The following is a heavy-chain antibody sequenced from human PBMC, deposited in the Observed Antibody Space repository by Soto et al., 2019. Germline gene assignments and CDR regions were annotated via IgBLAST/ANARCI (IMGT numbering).Heavy chain of an antibody. V-gene: IGHV4-34*01. CDR3: ARGHRPPPGYCSGGSCYGNFDY. CDR1: GGSFSGYY. CDR2: INHSGST. D-gene: IGHD2-15*01. Sequence: SETLSLTCAVYGGSFSGYYWSWIRQPPGKGLEWIGEINHSGSTNYNPSLKSRVTISVDTSKNQFSLKLSSVTAADTAVYYCARGHRPPPGYCSGGSCYGNFDYWGQGTLVTVSS. J-gene: IGHJ4*02.